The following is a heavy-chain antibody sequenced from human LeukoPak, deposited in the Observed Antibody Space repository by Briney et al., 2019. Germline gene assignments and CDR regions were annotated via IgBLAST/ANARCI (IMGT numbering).Heavy chain of an antibody. D-gene: IGHD3-3*01. Sequence: ASETLSLSCTVSGGSISSSSYYWGWIRQPPGKGLEWIGSIYYSGSTYYNPSLKSRVTISVDTSKNQFSLKLSSVTAADTAVYYCARDMSLSYYDFWSGYYSYYFDYWGQGTLVTVSS. V-gene: IGHV4-39*07. J-gene: IGHJ4*02. CDR2: IYYSGST. CDR1: GGSISSSSYY. CDR3: ARDMSLSYYDFWSGYYSYYFDY.